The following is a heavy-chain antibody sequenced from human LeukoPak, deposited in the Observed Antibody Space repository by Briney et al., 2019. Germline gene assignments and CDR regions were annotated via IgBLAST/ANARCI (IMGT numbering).Heavy chain of an antibody. Sequence: GGSLRLSCAGSGFPFSSHGMNWVRQAPGKGLEWVSGISPGGPTYYADSVKGRFSISRDDSKNTLYLQMKNLRAEDTAVYYCANSNPDGGDYWGQGTLVIVSS. V-gene: IGHV3-23*01. J-gene: IGHJ4*02. CDR1: GFPFSSHG. CDR3: ANSNPDGGDY. CDR2: ISPGGPT. D-gene: IGHD1-14*01.